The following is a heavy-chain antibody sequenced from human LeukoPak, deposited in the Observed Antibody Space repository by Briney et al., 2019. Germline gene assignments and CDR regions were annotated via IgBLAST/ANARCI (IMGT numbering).Heavy chain of an antibody. CDR2: IYYSGST. J-gene: IGHJ4*02. Sequence: SETLSLTCTVSGGSISSYYWSWIRQPPGRGLEWIGYIYYSGSTNYNPALKSRVTISEDTSKNQISLKLSSVTAADTAVYYCARVRGYYDSSGYDYWGQGTLVTVSS. CDR3: ARVRGYYDSSGYDY. D-gene: IGHD3-22*01. CDR1: GGSISSYY. V-gene: IGHV4-59*01.